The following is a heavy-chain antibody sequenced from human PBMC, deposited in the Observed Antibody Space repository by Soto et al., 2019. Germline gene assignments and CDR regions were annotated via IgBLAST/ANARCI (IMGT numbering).Heavy chain of an antibody. J-gene: IGHJ3*02. Sequence: SVKVFCKASGYTFTSYGISLLRQAPGQGLEWMGRIIPMLDIPNYAQKFQGRVTITADTSTSTAYMELSSLRSEDTAMYYCARSLYELSTGWSDGFDMWGQGTMVTVSS. CDR3: ARSLYELSTGWSDGFDM. D-gene: IGHD3-9*01. CDR1: GYTFTSYG. V-gene: IGHV1-69*04. CDR2: IIPMLDIP.